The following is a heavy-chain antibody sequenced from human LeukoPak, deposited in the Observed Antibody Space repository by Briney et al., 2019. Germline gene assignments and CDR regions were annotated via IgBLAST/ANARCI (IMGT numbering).Heavy chain of an antibody. CDR3: ARDSAFDGTYWGYLDF. D-gene: IGHD3-10*01. CDR1: GFIFRKYN. CDR2: ISDDGSNE. J-gene: IGHJ2*01. Sequence: GGSLRLSCEVSGFIFRKYNMHWVRQAPGKGLEWVAAISDDGSNEHDADSVKGRFTISRDNSKNTLYLQKNSLRAEDTAVYFCARDSAFDGTYWGYLDFWGRGTLVIVSS. V-gene: IGHV3-30-3*01.